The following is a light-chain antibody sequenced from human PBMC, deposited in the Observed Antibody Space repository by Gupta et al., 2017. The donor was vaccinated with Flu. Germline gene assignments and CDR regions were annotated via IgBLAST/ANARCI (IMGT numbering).Light chain of an antibody. CDR1: QSVGVD. V-gene: IGKV3-15*01. Sequence: EIVMTQSPATLSVSPGEAATLSCRASQSVGVDLAWYQQKPGQFPRPLIYDAYFRASGVPARFSAGGSGTEVTLTISSLQPEDFAVYYCQQYHNWPFTFGRGTRLDIK. J-gene: IGKJ5*01. CDR3: QQYHNWPFT. CDR2: DAY.